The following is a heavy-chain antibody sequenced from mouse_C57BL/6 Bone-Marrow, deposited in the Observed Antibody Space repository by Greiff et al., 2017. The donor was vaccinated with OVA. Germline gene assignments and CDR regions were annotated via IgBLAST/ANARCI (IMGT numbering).Heavy chain of an antibody. V-gene: IGHV3-5*01. CDR1: GISITTGNYR. CDR3: ERDNYGSSSYWYFDV. Sequence: EVKVEESGPGLVKPSQTVFLTCTVTGISITTGNYRWSWIRQFPGNKLEWIGYIYYSGTISSNPFLPSRTTITKDTPKNQFVLEMNSVTAEDTATYDCERDNYGSSSYWYFDVWGTGTTVTVSS. CDR2: IYYSGTI. D-gene: IGHD1-1*01. J-gene: IGHJ1*03.